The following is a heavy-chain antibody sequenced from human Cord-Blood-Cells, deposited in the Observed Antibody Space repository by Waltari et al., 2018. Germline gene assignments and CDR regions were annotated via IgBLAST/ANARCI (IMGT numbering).Heavy chain of an antibody. V-gene: IGHV3-30*04. CDR2: ISYDGSNK. D-gene: IGHD1-26*01. CDR1: GCTFSSYA. CDR3: ARDLAGGVGATDY. J-gene: IGHJ4*02. Sequence: QVQLVESGGGVVQPGRSLRISCAASGCTFSSYAMHWVRQAPGKGLEWVAVISYDGSNKYYADSVKGRFTISRDNSKNTLYLQMNSLRAEDTAVYYCARDLAGGVGATDYWGQGTLVTVSS.